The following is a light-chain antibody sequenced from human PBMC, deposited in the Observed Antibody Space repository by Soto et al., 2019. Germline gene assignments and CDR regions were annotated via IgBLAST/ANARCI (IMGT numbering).Light chain of an antibody. Sequence: EMVMTQSPATLSVSPGESATLSCRASQSVSSNLAWYQQKPGQTPRLLIYGASTRATGIPARFSGSGSGTEFTLTISSLXSEXFAVXXXXQXXTWPSFTFGPGTKVDVK. V-gene: IGKV3-15*01. J-gene: IGKJ3*01. CDR1: QSVSSN. CDR2: GAS. CDR3: XQXXTWPSFT.